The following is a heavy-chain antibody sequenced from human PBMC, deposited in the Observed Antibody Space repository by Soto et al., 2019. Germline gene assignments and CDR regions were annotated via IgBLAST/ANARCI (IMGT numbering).Heavy chain of an antibody. CDR3: ARGQVPSDHWFDP. J-gene: IGHJ5*02. CDR2: IIPIFGVV. Sequence: QVQLVQSGAAVKKPGSSVKVSCKASGGTFDSFTLSWVRQAPGQGLEWMGKIIPIFGVVKYAQKFQGRVTITADRSTSTAYMELTSLRSDDTAVYYCARGQVPSDHWFDPWGQGTLVTVSS. CDR1: GGTFDSFT. V-gene: IGHV1-69*02. D-gene: IGHD1-1*01.